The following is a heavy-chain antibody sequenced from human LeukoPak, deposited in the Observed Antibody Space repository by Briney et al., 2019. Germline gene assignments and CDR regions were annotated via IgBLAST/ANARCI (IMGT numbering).Heavy chain of an antibody. CDR3: AKDRWANTPKYFDY. V-gene: IGHV3-48*03. Sequence: GGSLRLSCAASGFTFSSYEMNWVRQASGKGLEWVSYISSSGSTIYYADSVKGRFTISRDNSKNTLYLQMNSLRAEDTAVYYCAKDRWANTPKYFDYWGQGTLVTVSS. CDR2: ISSSGSTI. D-gene: IGHD4/OR15-4a*01. CDR1: GFTFSSYE. J-gene: IGHJ4*02.